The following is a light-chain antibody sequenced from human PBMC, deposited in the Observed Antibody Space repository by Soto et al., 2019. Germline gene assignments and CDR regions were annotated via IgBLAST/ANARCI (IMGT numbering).Light chain of an antibody. J-gene: IGKJ2*01. CDR2: AAS. CDR3: QRSYSTPRT. V-gene: IGKV1-39*01. Sequence: DIQMTQSPSSLSASVGDRVTITCRASQSISSYLNRYQQKPGKAPKLLIYAASSLQSGVPSRFSGSGSGTEFTLTISRLQPEDFATYYCQRSYSTPRTFGQGDKLEIK. CDR1: QSISSY.